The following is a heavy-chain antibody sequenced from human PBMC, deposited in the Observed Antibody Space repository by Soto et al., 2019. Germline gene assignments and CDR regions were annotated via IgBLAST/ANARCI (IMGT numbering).Heavy chain of an antibody. J-gene: IGHJ6*02. Sequence: PSETLSLTCTFSGGSISSGGYYWSWIRQHPGKGLEWIGYIYYSGSTYYNPSLKSRVTISVDTSKNQFSLKLSSVTAADTAVYYCASRSWYTPKGYYYGMDVWGQGTTVTVSS. CDR1: GGSISSGGYY. CDR3: ASRSWYTPKGYYYGMDV. V-gene: IGHV4-31*03. CDR2: IYYSGST. D-gene: IGHD6-13*01.